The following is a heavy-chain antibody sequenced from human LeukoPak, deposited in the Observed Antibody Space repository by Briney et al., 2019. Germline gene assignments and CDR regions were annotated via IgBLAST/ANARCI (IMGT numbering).Heavy chain of an antibody. D-gene: IGHD3-3*01. CDR2: MNPNSGNT. CDR3: ARVKYDFWSGYYSEAHYYYYMDV. V-gene: IGHV1-8*01. J-gene: IGHJ6*03. Sequence: ASVKVSCKASGYTFTSYDINWVRQATGQGLEWMGWMNPNSGNTGYAQKFQGRVTMTRNTSISTAYMELSSLRSEDTAVYYCARVKYDFWSGYYSEAHYYYYMDVWGKGTAVTVSS. CDR1: GYTFTSYD.